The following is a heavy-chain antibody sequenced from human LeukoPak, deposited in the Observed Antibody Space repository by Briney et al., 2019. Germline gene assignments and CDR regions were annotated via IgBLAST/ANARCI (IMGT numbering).Heavy chain of an antibody. D-gene: IGHD2-2*02. CDR2: IYYSGST. Sequence: PSETLSLTCTVSGGSISSSSYYWGWIRQPPGKGLEWIGSIYYSGSTHYNPSLKSRVTVSVDTSKNQFSLKLSSVTAADTAVYYCWVVPAARPPSPDYWGQGTLVTVSS. J-gene: IGHJ4*02. CDR3: WVVPAARPPSPDY. CDR1: GGSISSSSYY. V-gene: IGHV4-39*07.